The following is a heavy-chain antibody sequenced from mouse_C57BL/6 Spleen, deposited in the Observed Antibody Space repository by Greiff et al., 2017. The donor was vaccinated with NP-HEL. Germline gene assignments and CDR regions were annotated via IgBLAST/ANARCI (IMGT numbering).Heavy chain of an antibody. CDR1: GYTFTSYW. D-gene: IGHD3-2*02. J-gene: IGHJ3*01. Sequence: QVQLQQPGAELVRPGSSVKLSCKASGYTFTSYWMHWVKQRPIQGLEWIGNIDPSDSETHYNQKFKDKATLTVDTSSSTAYMQLSSLTSEDSAVYYCARGTAQATTKEFAYWGQGTLVTVSA. V-gene: IGHV1-52*01. CDR2: IDPSDSET. CDR3: ARGTAQATTKEFAY.